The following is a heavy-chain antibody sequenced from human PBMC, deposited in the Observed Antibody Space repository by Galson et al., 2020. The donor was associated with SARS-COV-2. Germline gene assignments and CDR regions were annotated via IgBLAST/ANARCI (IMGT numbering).Heavy chain of an antibody. V-gene: IGHV1-69*04. J-gene: IGHJ4*02. Sequence: SVKVSCKASGGTFSSYAISWVRQAPGQGLEWMGRIIPILGIANYAQKFQGRVTITADKSTSTAYMELSSLRSEDTAVYYCARRYYYDSSGYKGYFDYWGQGTLVTVSS. CDR3: ARRYYYDSSGYKGYFDY. CDR2: IIPILGIA. CDR1: GGTFSSYA. D-gene: IGHD3-22*01.